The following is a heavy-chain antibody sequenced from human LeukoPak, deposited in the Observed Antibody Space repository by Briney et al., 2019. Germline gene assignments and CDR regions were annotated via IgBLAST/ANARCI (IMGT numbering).Heavy chain of an antibody. CDR3: ARPVSGRSCWYYSC. V-gene: IGHV4-34*01. CDR1: GGSFSGYY. Sequence: SETLSLTCAVYGGSFSGYYWSWLRQPPGKGLEWDGEINHSGSTHYKPSPKSRVPISVDRSKNQFSLKLSSVTAADTAVYYCARPVSGRSCWYYSCWGQGTLVTVS. D-gene: IGHD6-19*01. CDR2: INHSGST. J-gene: IGHJ4*02.